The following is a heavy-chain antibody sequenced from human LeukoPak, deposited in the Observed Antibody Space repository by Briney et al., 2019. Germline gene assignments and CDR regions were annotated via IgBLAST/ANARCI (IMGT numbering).Heavy chain of an antibody. J-gene: IGHJ4*02. D-gene: IGHD3-22*01. Sequence: PSETLSLTCTVSGGSISSGSYYWSRIRQPAGKGLEWIGRIYTSGSTNYNPSLKSRVTISVDTYKNQFSLKLSSVTAADTAVYYCARASYYDSSGYLYWGQGTLVTVSS. CDR3: ARASYYDSSGYLY. CDR2: IYTSGST. CDR1: GGSISSGSYY. V-gene: IGHV4-61*02.